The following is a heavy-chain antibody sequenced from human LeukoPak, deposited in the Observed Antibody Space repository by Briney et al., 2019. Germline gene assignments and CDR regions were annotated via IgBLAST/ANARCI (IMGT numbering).Heavy chain of an antibody. CDR3: ARLPGS. V-gene: IGHV4-59*01. J-gene: IGHJ4*02. CDR2: IYSSGST. CDR1: GGSISRYY. Sequence: SETLSLTCTVSGGSISRYYWTWIRQPPGKGLEWIGNIYSSGSTNYNPSPKNRVTISVDTSKNQFPLKLSSVTAADTAVYYCARLPGSWGQGTLVTVSS.